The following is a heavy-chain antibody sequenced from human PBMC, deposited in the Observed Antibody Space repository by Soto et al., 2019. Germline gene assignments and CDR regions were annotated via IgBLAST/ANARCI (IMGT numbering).Heavy chain of an antibody. D-gene: IGHD3-10*01. CDR3: ARDDSGRPASY. J-gene: IGHJ4*02. CDR2: FYNSGTT. CDR1: GDSIRSYY. Sequence: SETLSLTCTVSGDSIRSYYWMWIRQPPGRGLEWIGFFYNSGTTNYNSSLKSRVTISGDTSKNQFPLKLMSVTAADTAVYYCARDDSGRPASYWGQGILVTVSS. V-gene: IGHV4-59*01.